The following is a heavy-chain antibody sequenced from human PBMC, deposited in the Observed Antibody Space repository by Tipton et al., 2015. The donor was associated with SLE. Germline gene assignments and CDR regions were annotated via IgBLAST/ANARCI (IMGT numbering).Heavy chain of an antibody. D-gene: IGHD1-14*01. J-gene: IGHJ4*02. CDR3: ARGNPSLFDY. V-gene: IGHV4-59*01. CDR2: IYYSGST. CDR1: GGSFSSYY. Sequence: LRLSCAVYGGSFSSYYWSWIRQPPGKGLEWIGYIYYSGSTNYNPSLKSRVTISVDTSKNQFSLKLSSVTAADPAVYYCARGNPSLFDYWGQGTLVTVSS.